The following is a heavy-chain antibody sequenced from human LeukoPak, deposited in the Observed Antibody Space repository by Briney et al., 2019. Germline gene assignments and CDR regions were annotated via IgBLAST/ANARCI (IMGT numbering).Heavy chain of an antibody. J-gene: IGHJ4*02. CDR1: GYTLTGLS. Sequence: ASVKVSCKVSGYTLTGLSMHWVRQAPGKGLEWMGGFDPEDGETIYAQKFQGRVTMTEDTSTDTAYMELSSLRSEDTAVYYCARVMDIRDSSGWAAFDYWGQGTLVTVSS. V-gene: IGHV1-24*01. CDR3: ARVMDIRDSSGWAAFDY. D-gene: IGHD6-19*01. CDR2: FDPEDGET.